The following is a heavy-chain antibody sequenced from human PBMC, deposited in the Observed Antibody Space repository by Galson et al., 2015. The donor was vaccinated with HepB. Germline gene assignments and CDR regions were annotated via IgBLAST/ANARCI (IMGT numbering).Heavy chain of an antibody. D-gene: IGHD6-19*01. J-gene: IGHJ4*02. CDR1: GFTFSSYW. Sequence: SLRLSCAASGFTFSSYWMHWVRQAPGKGLVWVSRINSDGSSTSYADSVKGRFTISRDNAKNTLYLQMNSLRAEDTAVYYCARVSPGYSSGWYYFDHWGQGTLVTVSS. V-gene: IGHV3-74*01. CDR3: ARVSPGYSSGWYYFDH. CDR2: INSDGSST.